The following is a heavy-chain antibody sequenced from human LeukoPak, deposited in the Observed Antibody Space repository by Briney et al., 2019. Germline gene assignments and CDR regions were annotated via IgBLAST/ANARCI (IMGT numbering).Heavy chain of an antibody. CDR3: ACYGIAPPY. J-gene: IGHJ4*02. Sequence: PGGSLRLSCAASGFTFSGYWMHWVRQAPGKGLVWVSHINNDGSSTSYADSVKGRFTISRDNAKNTLYLQMNSLRTEDTAVYYCACYGIAPPYWGQGTLVTVSS. CDR2: INNDGSST. V-gene: IGHV3-74*01. CDR1: GFTFSGYW. D-gene: IGHD2-15*01.